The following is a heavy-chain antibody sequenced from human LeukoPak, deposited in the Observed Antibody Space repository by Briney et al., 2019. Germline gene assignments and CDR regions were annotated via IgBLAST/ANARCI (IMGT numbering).Heavy chain of an antibody. V-gene: IGHV1-69*13. D-gene: IGHD3-16*01. CDR3: AREGTLGGYYYYYMDV. J-gene: IGHJ6*03. Sequence: SVKVSCKASGGTFSSYAISWVRQAPGQGLEWMGGIIPIFGTANYAQKFQGRVTITADESTSTAYMELSSLRSEDTAVYYCAREGTLGGYYYYYMDVWGKGTAVTVSS. CDR1: GGTFSSYA. CDR2: IIPIFGTA.